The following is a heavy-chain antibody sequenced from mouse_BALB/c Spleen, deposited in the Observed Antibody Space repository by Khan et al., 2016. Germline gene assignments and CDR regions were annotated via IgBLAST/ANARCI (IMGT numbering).Heavy chain of an antibody. V-gene: IGHV3-2*02. Sequence: EVKLHESGPGLVKPSQSLSLTCTVTGYSITSDYAWNWIRQFPGNKLEWMVYISNNGSTSYNPSLKSRNSITRDTSKNQFFLPLNSVTTEDAAKYCGTRTLLRLYYFDYWGQGTTLTVSS. CDR2: ISNNGST. CDR1: GYSITSDYA. D-gene: IGHD1-2*01. J-gene: IGHJ2*01. CDR3: TRTLLRLYYFDY.